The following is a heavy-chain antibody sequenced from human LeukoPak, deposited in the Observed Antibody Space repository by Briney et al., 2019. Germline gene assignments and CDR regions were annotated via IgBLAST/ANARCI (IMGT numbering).Heavy chain of an antibody. CDR2: ISYDGSNK. J-gene: IGHJ6*02. CDR1: GFTFSSYA. D-gene: IGHD6-13*01. CDR3: ARDSYSSIERSLYGMDV. V-gene: IGHV3-30-3*01. Sequence: GGSLRLSCAASGFTFSSYAMHWVRQAPGKGLEWVAVISYDGSNKYYADSVKGRFTISRDNSKNTLCLQMNSLRAEDTAVYYCARDSYSSIERSLYGMDVWGQGTTVTVSS.